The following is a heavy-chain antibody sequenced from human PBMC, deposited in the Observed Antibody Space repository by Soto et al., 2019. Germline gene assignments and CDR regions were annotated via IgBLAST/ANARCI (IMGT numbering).Heavy chain of an antibody. CDR3: ARDRTYYDSGPPYPPGYFGMDV. J-gene: IGHJ6*02. D-gene: IGHD3-10*01. V-gene: IGHV3-30*03. Sequence: QVQLVESGGGVVQAGRSLRLSCAASGFTFSSYGMHWVRQAPGKGLECVALKSYHGSSQYYADSVKGRFTISRDNSKNTLYLQMNSLRAEDTAVYWCARDRTYYDSGPPYPPGYFGMDVWGQGTTVTVSS. CDR2: KSYHGSSQ. CDR1: GFTFSSYG.